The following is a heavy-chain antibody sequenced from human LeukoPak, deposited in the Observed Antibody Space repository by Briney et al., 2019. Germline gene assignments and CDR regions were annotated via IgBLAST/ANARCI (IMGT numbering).Heavy chain of an antibody. D-gene: IGHD3-10*01. CDR3: AKDTYYGSGTAIPADAFDI. Sequence: GGSLRLSCAASGFTFSSYEMNWVRQAPGKGLEWVSYISSSGSTIYYADSVKGRFTISRDNAKNSLYLQMNSLRAEDTALYYCAKDTYYGSGTAIPADAFDIWGQGTMVTVSS. CDR1: GFTFSSYE. J-gene: IGHJ3*02. V-gene: IGHV3-48*03. CDR2: ISSSGSTI.